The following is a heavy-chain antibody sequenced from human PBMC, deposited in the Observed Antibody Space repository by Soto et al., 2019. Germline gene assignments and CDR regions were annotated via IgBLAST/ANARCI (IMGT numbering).Heavy chain of an antibody. Sequence: EVQLVESGGDLVQPGGSLRLSCAASGFTVSSNYMSWVRQAPGKGLEWISIIYSAGNTYYADSVKGRFTISRDNSKNTLYLQMNSLGAEDTAVYYCARDFVVGGPTINYYYGMDVWGQGTTVTAS. D-gene: IGHD1-26*01. J-gene: IGHJ6*02. CDR1: GFTVSSNY. CDR3: ARDFVVGGPTINYYYGMDV. V-gene: IGHV3-66*01. CDR2: IYSAGNT.